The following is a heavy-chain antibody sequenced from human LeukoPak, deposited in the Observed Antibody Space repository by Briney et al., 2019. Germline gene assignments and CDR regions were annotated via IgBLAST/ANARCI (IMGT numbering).Heavy chain of an antibody. CDR3: AKMRGGTMIVVVIAEFDF. V-gene: IGHV3-23*01. CDR1: GFTFSSYA. J-gene: IGHJ4*02. D-gene: IGHD3-22*01. CDR2: ISGSGGST. Sequence: GGSLRLSCAASGFTFSSYAMSWVRQAPGKGLEWVSAISGSGGSTYYADSVKGRFTISRDNSKNTLYLQMNSLRAEDTAVYYCAKMRGGTMIVVVIAEFDFWGQGTLVTVSS.